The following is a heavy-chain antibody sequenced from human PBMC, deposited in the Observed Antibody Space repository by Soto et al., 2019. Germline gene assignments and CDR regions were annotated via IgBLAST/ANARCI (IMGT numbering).Heavy chain of an antibody. CDR3: ARRDPDILTTYSYSMDV. Sequence: GASVKVSCKASGHTFTSYYMHWVRQAPGQGLEWIGIINLSAGSTSYAQKFQGRVTITRDTSTSTVYMDMSSLRSEDTAVYYCARRDPDILTTYSYSMDVWGQGTTVTVSS. D-gene: IGHD3-9*01. V-gene: IGHV1-46*01. CDR2: INLSAGST. CDR1: GHTFTSYY. J-gene: IGHJ6*02.